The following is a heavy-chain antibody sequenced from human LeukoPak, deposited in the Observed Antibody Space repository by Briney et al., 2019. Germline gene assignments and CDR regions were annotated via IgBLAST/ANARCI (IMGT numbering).Heavy chain of an antibody. CDR1: GYTFTSYA. J-gene: IGHJ4*02. CDR3: AREYSSSWYEPYFDY. V-gene: IGHV1-3*01. CDR2: INAGNGST. D-gene: IGHD6-13*01. Sequence: ASVKVSCKASGYTFTSYAMHWVRQAPGQRLEWMGWINAGNGSTKYSQKFQGRVTITRDTSASTAYMELSSLRSEDTAVYYCAREYSSSWYEPYFDYWGQGTLVTVSS.